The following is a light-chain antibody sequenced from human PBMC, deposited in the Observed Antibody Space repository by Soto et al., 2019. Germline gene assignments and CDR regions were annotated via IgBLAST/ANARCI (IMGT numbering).Light chain of an antibody. V-gene: IGLV1-40*01. CDR1: SSNIGAGYD. CDR2: GNS. Sequence: QAVVTQPPSVSGAPGQRVTISCTGSSSNIGAGYDVHWYQQLPGTAPKLLIYGNSNRPSGVPDRFSGSKSGTSASPAITGLQAEDEADYYCQSYDSSLSGYWVFGGGTKVTVL. J-gene: IGLJ3*02. CDR3: QSYDSSLSGYWV.